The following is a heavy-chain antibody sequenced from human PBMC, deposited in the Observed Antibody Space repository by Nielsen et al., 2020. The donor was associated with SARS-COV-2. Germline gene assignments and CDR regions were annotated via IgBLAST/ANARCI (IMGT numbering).Heavy chain of an antibody. D-gene: IGHD3-22*01. CDR1: GFTFSSYA. J-gene: IGHJ4*02. Sequence: GESLKISCAASGFTFSSYAMHWVRQAPGKGLEWVAVISYDGSNKYYADSVKGRFTISRDNSKNTLYLQMNSLRAEDTAVYYCATKGRITMKPDYWGQGTLVTVSS. CDR2: ISYDGSNK. V-gene: IGHV3-30-3*01. CDR3: ATKGRITMKPDY.